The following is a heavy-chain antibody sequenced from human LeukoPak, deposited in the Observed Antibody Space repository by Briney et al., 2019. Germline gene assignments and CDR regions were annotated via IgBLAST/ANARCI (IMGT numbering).Heavy chain of an antibody. CDR3: AREGQQQLSYNWFDP. CDR1: GGSISSSSYY. Sequence: PSETLSLTCTVSGGSISSSSYYWGWIRQPPGKGLEWIGYIYYSGSTYYNPSLKSRVTISVDTSKNQFSLKLSSVTAADTAVYYCAREGQQQLSYNWFDPWGQGTLVTVSS. J-gene: IGHJ5*02. CDR2: IYYSGST. D-gene: IGHD6-13*01. V-gene: IGHV4-30-4*08.